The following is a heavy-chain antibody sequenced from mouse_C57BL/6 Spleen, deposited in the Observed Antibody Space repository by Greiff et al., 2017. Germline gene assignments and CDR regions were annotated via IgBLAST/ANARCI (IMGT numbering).Heavy chain of an antibody. D-gene: IGHD1-1*01. V-gene: IGHV1-53*01. J-gene: IGHJ2*01. Sequence: VQLQESGTELVKPGASVKLSCKASGYTFTSYWMHWVKQRPGQGLEWIGNINPSNGGTNYNEKFKSKATLTVDKSSSTAYMQLSSLTSEDSAVYYCARSIVPYYYGSSPYYFDYWGQGTTLTVSS. CDR3: ARSIVPYYYGSSPYYFDY. CDR1: GYTFTSYW. CDR2: INPSNGGT.